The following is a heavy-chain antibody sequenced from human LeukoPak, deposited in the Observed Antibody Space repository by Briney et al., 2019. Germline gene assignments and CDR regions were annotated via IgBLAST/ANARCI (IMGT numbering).Heavy chain of an antibody. CDR2: IYYSGST. CDR3: ARVVRDPGYCSSTSCYTEGTFDI. V-gene: IGHV4-31*03. Sequence: PSETLSLTCTVSGGSISSGVYYWSWIRQHPGKGLEWIGYIYYSGSTYYNPSLKSRVTISVDTSKNQFSLKLSSVTAADTAVYYCARVVRDPGYCSSTSCYTEGTFDIWGQGTMVTVSS. CDR1: GGSISSGVYY. J-gene: IGHJ3*02. D-gene: IGHD2-2*02.